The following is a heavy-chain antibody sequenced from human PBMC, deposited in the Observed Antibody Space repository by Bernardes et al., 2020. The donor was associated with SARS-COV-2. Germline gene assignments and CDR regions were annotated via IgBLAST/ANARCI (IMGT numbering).Heavy chain of an antibody. D-gene: IGHD2-21*01. J-gene: IGHJ4*02. CDR3: ARGGGGYSPFDY. CDR1: GFTVSSNY. CDR2: LYSVGST. Sequence: GGSLRLSCAASGFTVSSNYMGWVRQAPGKGLEWVSVLYSVGSTFYADSVKGRFTISRDNSKNTLYLQMNSLGAEDTAVYYCARGGGGYSPFDYWGQGTLVTVSS. V-gene: IGHV3-53*01.